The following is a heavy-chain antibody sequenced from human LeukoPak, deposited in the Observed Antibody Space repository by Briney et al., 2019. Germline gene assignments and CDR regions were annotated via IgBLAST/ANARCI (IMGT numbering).Heavy chain of an antibody. V-gene: IGHV4-59*02. D-gene: IGHD5/OR15-5a*01. Sequence: PSETLSLTCTVSGGSVSSYYRTWIRQPPGKGLEWIGYIYYSGSSNYNPSLKSRVTISVDTSKNQFSLKLTSVTAADTAVYYCARGGSTFDIWGQGTMVTVSS. J-gene: IGHJ3*02. CDR1: GGSVSSYY. CDR3: ARGGSTFDI. CDR2: IYYSGSS.